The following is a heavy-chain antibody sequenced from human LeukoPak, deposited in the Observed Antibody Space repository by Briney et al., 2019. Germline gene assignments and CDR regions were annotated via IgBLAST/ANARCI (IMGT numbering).Heavy chain of an antibody. J-gene: IGHJ4*02. Sequence: GGSLRLSCAASGFTFSSYAMIWVRQAPGKALEWVSAISNSAGSTYYAHSVKGRFTISRDNSKSTLYLQMNSLSPEDTAVYYCAKERPANWGYYFDYWGQGTLVTVSS. CDR3: AKERPANWGYYFDY. CDR1: GFTFSSYA. CDR2: ISNSAGST. D-gene: IGHD7-27*01. V-gene: IGHV3-23*01.